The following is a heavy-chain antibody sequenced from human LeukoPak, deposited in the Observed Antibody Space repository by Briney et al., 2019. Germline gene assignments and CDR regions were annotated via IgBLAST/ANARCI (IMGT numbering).Heavy chain of an antibody. V-gene: IGHV3-53*04. Sequence: GGSLRLSCAASGFTVSSNYMNWVRQAPGKGLEWISVIYSGGDTYYADSVKGRFTIPRHNSENTLYLQMNSLRAEDTAMYYCARGVYGDYEDYYYFGLDVWGQGTTVTVSS. CDR3: ARGVYGDYEDYYYFGLDV. J-gene: IGHJ6*02. CDR1: GFTVSSNY. D-gene: IGHD4-17*01. CDR2: IYSGGDT.